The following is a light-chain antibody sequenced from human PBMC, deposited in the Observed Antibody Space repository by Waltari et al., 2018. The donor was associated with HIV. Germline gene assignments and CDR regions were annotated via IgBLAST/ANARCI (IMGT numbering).Light chain of an antibody. V-gene: IGKV1-13*02. CDR3: QQFNSYTFT. CDR1: QGISSA. CDR2: DAS. J-gene: IGKJ3*01. Sequence: AIQLTQSPSSLSASVGDRVTIPCRASQGISSALAWYQQKPGKAPNLLIYDASALESGVPSRFSGSGSGTDFTLTISSLQPEDFATYYCQQFNSYTFTFGPGTKVDIK.